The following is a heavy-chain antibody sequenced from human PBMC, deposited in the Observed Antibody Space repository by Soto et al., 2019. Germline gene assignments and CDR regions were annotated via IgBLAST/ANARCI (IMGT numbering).Heavy chain of an antibody. CDR2: IKSKTDGGTT. J-gene: IGHJ3*02. CDR3: TTDFYCSGWYPDVFYI. CDR1: GFTFSNAW. Sequence: PGGSLRLSCAASGFTFSNAWMSWVRQAPGKGLEWVGRIKSKTDGGTTDYAAPVKGRFTISRDDSKNTLYLQMNSLKTEDTAVYYCTTDFYCSGWYPDVFYICGQGSLVP. D-gene: IGHD6-19*01. V-gene: IGHV3-15*01.